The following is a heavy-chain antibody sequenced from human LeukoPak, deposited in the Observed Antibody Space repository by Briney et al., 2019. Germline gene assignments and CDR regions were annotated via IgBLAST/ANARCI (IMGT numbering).Heavy chain of an antibody. D-gene: IGHD6-19*01. CDR2: IYYSGST. CDR1: GGSFSGYY. J-gene: IGHJ1*01. CDR3: AKSGWAEYFQP. V-gene: IGHV4-59*01. Sequence: PSETLSLTCAVYGGSFSGYYWSWIRQPPGKGLEWIAYIYYSGSTNYNPSLKSRVTISADTSKNQFSLKLTSVTAADTAVYYCAKSGWAEYFQPWGQGTLVTVS.